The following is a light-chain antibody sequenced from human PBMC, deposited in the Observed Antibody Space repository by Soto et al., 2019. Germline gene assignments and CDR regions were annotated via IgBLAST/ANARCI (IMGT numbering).Light chain of an antibody. CDR3: QQSYSTPLT. CDR2: AAS. V-gene: IGKV1-39*01. J-gene: IGKJ3*01. Sequence: DIQMTQSPSSLSASVGDRVTITCRASQSISSYLNWYQQKPGKAPKLLIYAASSLQSGLPSRFSGSGSGTDFTLTISSLQPEDFAIYYCQQSYSTPLTFVPGTKVDIK. CDR1: QSISSY.